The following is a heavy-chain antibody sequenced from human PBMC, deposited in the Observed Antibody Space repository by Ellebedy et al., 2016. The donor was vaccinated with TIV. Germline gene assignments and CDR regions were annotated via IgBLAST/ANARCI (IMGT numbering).Heavy chain of an antibody. V-gene: IGHV3-74*01. J-gene: IGHJ4*02. CDR3: AKGGTFDY. Sequence: GESLKISCAASGFTFSSYWMHWVRQAPGKGLVWVSRINSDGSSTSYADSVKGRFTISRDNSKNTLYLQMNSLRAEDTAVYYCAKGGTFDYWGQGTLVTVSS. CDR2: INSDGSST. D-gene: IGHD1-26*01. CDR1: GFTFSSYW.